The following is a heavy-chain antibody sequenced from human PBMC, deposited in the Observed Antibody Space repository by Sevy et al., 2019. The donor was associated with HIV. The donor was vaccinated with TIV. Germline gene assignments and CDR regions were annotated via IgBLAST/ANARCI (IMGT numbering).Heavy chain of an antibody. V-gene: IGHV4-59*08. CDR3: ARSRDGYNLDY. CDR1: GGSISSYY. CDR2: IYYSGST. Sequence: SETLSLTCTVSGGSISSYYWGWIRQPPGKGLEWIGYIYYSGSTNYNPSLKSRVTISVDTSKNQFSLKLSSGTAADTAGYYCARSRDGYNLDYWGQGTLVTVSS. D-gene: IGHD5-12*01. J-gene: IGHJ4*02.